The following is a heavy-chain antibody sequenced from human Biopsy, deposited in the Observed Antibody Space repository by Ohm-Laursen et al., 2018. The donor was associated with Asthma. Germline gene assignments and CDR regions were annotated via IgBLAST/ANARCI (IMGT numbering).Heavy chain of an antibody. V-gene: IGHV3-53*01. J-gene: IGHJ3*02. CDR2: IYSGGTS. Sequence: SLRLSCTASGFAVSRDYMFWVRQAPGKGLEWVSVIYSGGTSHTADSVRGRFTISRDYSKNTLYLQMHSLRAEDTAVYYCAGAYGGSFFSGSFDIWGQGTMVTVSS. CDR3: AGAYGGSFFSGSFDI. D-gene: IGHD4-23*01. CDR1: GFAVSRDY.